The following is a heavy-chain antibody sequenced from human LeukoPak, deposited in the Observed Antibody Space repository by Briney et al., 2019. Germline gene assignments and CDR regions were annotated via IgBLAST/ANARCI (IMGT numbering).Heavy chain of an antibody. CDR1: GFTFSSYA. CDR3: ARELRLNHYFDY. CDR2: VGGSGGST. D-gene: IGHD3-3*01. Sequence: GGSLRLSCAASGFTFSSYAMHWVRQAPGKGLEWVSGVGGSGGSTYYADSVKGRFTISRDKSNNTLYLDMTSLTAEDTAVYYCARELRLNHYFDYWGQGARVTVSS. V-gene: IGHV3-23*01. J-gene: IGHJ4*02.